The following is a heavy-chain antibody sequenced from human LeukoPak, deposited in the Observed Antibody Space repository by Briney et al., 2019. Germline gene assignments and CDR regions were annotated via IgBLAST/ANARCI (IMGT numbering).Heavy chain of an antibody. CDR3: AAVTPPDY. CDR2: ISGSGVST. CDR1: ASNFRTYA. D-gene: IGHD4-23*01. V-gene: IGHV3-23*01. Sequence: GGSLRLSCAASASNFRTYAMSWVRQAPGKGLEWVSAISGSGVSTYYADSVKGRFTISRENSKDTVYLQMNSLRAEDTAVYYCAAVTPPDYWGQGTLVTVSS. J-gene: IGHJ4*02.